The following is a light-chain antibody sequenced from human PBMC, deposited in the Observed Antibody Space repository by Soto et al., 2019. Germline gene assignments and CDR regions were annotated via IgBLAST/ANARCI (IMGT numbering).Light chain of an antibody. Sequence: NFMLTQPRSVSESPGKTITISCTRSGGTIASNFVQWYQQRPGSAPTTIIYEDYQRPSGVPDRFSGAVDGSSNSASLTIAGLRSEDEADYYCQSFDNNNFIFGGGTKLTVL. CDR3: QSFDNNNFI. CDR2: EDY. CDR1: GGTIASNF. J-gene: IGLJ2*01. V-gene: IGLV6-57*04.